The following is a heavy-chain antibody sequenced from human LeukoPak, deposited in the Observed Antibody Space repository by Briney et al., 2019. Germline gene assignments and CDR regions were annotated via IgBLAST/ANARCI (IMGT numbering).Heavy chain of an antibody. V-gene: IGHV3-64*01. D-gene: IGHD6-13*01. J-gene: IGHJ4*02. Sequence: PGGSPRLSCAASGFTFSSYAMYWVRQAPGKGLEYVSAISTNGGSTYYANSVKGRFTISRDNSKNTLYLQMGSLRAEDMAAYYCAGGSSWYRGIDYWGQGTLVTVSS. CDR2: ISTNGGST. CDR3: AGGSSWYRGIDY. CDR1: GFTFSSYA.